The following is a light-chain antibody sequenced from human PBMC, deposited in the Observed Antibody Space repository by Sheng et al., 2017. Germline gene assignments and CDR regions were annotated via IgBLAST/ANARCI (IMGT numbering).Light chain of an antibody. CDR1: QGISSY. CDR2: AAS. CDR3: QQYYSYPLFT. V-gene: IGKV1-8*01. Sequence: AIRMTQSPSSFSASTGDRVTITCRASQGISSYLAWYQQKPGKAPKLLIYAASTLQSGVPSRFSGSGSGTDFTLTISCLQSEDFATYYCQQYYSYPLFTFGPGTKV. J-gene: IGKJ3*01.